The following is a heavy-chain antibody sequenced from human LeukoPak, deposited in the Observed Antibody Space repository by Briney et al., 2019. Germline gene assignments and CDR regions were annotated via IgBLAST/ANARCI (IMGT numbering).Heavy chain of an antibody. CDR3: ARWATGSSGFDY. Sequence: GESLKISCQGFGYSFSTCWIGWVRQMPGKGLEWMGVIYPGDSDTIYSPSFRDQVTMSADRSISTAYLQWSGLKASDTAIYYCARWATGSSGFDYWGQGSLVTVSS. V-gene: IGHV5-51*01. J-gene: IGHJ4*02. CDR2: IYPGDSDT. CDR1: GYSFSTCW. D-gene: IGHD1-1*01.